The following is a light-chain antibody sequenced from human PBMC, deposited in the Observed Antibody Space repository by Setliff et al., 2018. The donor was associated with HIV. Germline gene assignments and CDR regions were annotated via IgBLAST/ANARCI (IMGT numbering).Light chain of an antibody. CDR3: QSYATSPFGYV. Sequence: QSVLTQPPAVSGAPGQRVTISCTGSSSNIGACYDVPWYQQHPVTAPKVLIYGNTNRASGVPNRFSGSKSGSPASLAITGLRVEEEADYYCQSYATSPFGYVFGPGTKVTVL. CDR2: GNT. J-gene: IGLJ1*01. CDR1: SSNIGACYD. V-gene: IGLV1-40*01.